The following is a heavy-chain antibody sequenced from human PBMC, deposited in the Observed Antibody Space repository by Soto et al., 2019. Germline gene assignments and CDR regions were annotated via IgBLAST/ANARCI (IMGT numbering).Heavy chain of an antibody. CDR3: AREAPMTYYYDSSGFDY. D-gene: IGHD3-22*01. J-gene: IGHJ4*02. CDR1: GFTFSSYG. V-gene: IGHV3-33*01. CDR2: IWYDGSNK. Sequence: GGSLRLSCAASGFTFSSYGMHWVRQAPGKGLEWVAVIWYDGSNKYYADSVKGRFTISRDNSKNTLYLQMNSLRAEDTAVYYCAREAPMTYYYDSSGFDYWGQGTLVTVSS.